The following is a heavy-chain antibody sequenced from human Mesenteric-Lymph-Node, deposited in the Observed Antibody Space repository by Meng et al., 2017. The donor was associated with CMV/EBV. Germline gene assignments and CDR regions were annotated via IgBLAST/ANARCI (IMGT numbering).Heavy chain of an antibody. CDR3: ARDLTSPMYDTFDI. CDR1: GFTFSSYA. J-gene: IGHJ3*02. Sequence: GESLKISCAASGFTFSSYAISWVRQAPGKGLVWVSRISPDGSVTIYADSVKGRFTISRDNAKNTLYLQMNSLRAEDTAVYYCARDLTSPMYDTFDIWGQGTMVTVSS. D-gene: IGHD3-10*02. V-gene: IGHV3-74*01. CDR2: ISPDGSVT.